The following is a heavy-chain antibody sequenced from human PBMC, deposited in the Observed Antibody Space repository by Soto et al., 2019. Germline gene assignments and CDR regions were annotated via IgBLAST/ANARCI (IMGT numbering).Heavy chain of an antibody. V-gene: IGHV4-39*01. CDR1: GDSIISSDFY. Sequence: PSETLSFTCTVSGDSIISSDFYWGWVRQPPGKGLEWIGSIFYLGSSYYNPSLKSRVTMSVDTSKNQFSLRLRSVTAADTALYFCARHSLALRKNNWFDPWGQGIMVNVSS. D-gene: IGHD3-3*02. CDR2: IFYLGSS. J-gene: IGHJ5*02. CDR3: ARHSLALRKNNWFDP.